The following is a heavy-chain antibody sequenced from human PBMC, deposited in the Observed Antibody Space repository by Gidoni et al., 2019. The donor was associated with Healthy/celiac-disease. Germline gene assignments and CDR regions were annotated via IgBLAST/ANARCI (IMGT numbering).Heavy chain of an antibody. V-gene: IGHV4-39*01. CDR3: ARQFGKGYFDL. CDR1: GGSISSSSYY. D-gene: IGHD3-16*01. CDR2: IYYSGST. J-gene: IGHJ2*01. Sequence: QLQLQESGPGLVKPSETLSLTCTVSGGSISSSSYYWGWIRQPPGKGLEWIGSIYYSGSTYYNPSLKSRVTISVDTSKNQFSLKLSSVTAADTAVYYCARQFGKGYFDLWGRGTLVTVSS.